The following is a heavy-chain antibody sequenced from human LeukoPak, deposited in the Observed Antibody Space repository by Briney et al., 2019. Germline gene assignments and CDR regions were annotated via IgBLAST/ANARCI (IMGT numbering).Heavy chain of an antibody. Sequence: GGSLRLSCAASGFTFSSYSMNWVRQAPGKGLEWVSSISSSSSSYIYYADSVKGRFTISRDNAKSSLYLQMNSLRAEDTAVYYCARRGITGTTRGRFDPWGQGTLVTVSS. CDR1: GFTFSSYS. CDR2: ISSSSSSYI. V-gene: IGHV3-21*01. D-gene: IGHD1-20*01. CDR3: ARRGITGTTRGRFDP. J-gene: IGHJ5*02.